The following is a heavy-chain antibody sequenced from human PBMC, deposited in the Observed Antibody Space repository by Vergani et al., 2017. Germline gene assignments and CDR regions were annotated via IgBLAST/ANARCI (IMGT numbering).Heavy chain of an antibody. D-gene: IGHD5-18*01. CDR3: ARLYIQLWLWAWFDP. CDR1: GGSISSYY. V-gene: IGHV4-59*08. J-gene: IGHJ5*02. Sequence: QVQLQESGPGLVKPSETLSLTCTVSGGSISSYYWSWIRQPPGKGLEWIGYIYYSGSTNYNPSLKSRVTISVDTSKNQFSLKLSSVTAADTAVYYCARLYIQLWLWAWFDPWGQGTLVTVSS. CDR2: IYYSGST.